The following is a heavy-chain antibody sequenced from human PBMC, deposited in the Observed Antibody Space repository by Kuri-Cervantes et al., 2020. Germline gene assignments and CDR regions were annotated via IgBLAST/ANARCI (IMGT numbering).Heavy chain of an antibody. CDR1: GGSVSSGSYY. J-gene: IGHJ4*02. D-gene: IGHD3-22*01. Sequence: SETLSLTCTVSGGSVSSGSYYWSWIRQPPGKGLEWIGYIYYSGSTNYNPSLKSRVTISVDTSKNQFSLKLSSVTAADTAVYYCARVGTYYYDSSGYYAGDYWGQGTLVTVSS. V-gene: IGHV4-61*01. CDR3: ARVGTYYYDSSGYYAGDY. CDR2: IYYSGST.